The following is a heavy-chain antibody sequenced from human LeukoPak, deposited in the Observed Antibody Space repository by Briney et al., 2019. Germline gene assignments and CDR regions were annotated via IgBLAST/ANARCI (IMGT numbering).Heavy chain of an antibody. CDR1: GGSFSGYY. CDR3: ARHGLRYCSSTSCYPLNWFDP. D-gene: IGHD2-2*01. CDR2: INHSGST. Sequence: SETLSLTCAVYGGSFSGYYWSWIRQPPGKGLEWIGEINHSGSTKYNSSLKSRVIISVDTSKNQFSLKLSSVTAADTAVYYCARHGLRYCSSTSCYPLNWFDPWGQGTLVTVSS. J-gene: IGHJ5*02. V-gene: IGHV4-34*01.